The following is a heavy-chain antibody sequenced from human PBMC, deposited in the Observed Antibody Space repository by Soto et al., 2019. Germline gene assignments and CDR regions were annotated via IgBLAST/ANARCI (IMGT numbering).Heavy chain of an antibody. CDR2: PYFRSKWYN. Sequence: SQTLSLTCAISGDSVSSNTASWNWIRQSPSRGLEWLGRPYFRSKWYNDYAVSVKSRIIINPDTSNNQFSLQLNSVTPEDTAVYFCAKGDNLGPKTGYAFDPWGQGIMVTVSS. D-gene: IGHD5-12*01. CDR3: AKGDNLGPKTGYAFDP. CDR1: GDSVSSNTAS. J-gene: IGHJ5*02. V-gene: IGHV6-1*01.